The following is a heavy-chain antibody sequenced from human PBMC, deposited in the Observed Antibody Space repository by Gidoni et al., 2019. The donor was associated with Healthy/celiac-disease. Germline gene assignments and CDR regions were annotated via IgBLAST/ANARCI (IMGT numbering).Heavy chain of an antibody. CDR2: IYTSWST. Sequence: QVQLQESRTGLVKPSQTLSLTGTVSGGSIRRGSYSGSWIRQPAGKGLEWIGRIYTSWSTNYNPSLKRRVTISVDTSKNQFSLKLSSVTAADTAVYYCARAIAVAGWGYFDYLGQGTLVTVSS. J-gene: IGHJ4*02. D-gene: IGHD6-19*01. CDR3: ARAIAVAGWGYFDY. V-gene: IGHV4-61*02. CDR1: GGSIRRGSYS.